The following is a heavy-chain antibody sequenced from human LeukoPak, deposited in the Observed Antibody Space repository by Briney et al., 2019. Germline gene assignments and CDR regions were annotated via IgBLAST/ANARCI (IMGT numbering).Heavy chain of an antibody. CDR2: ISSSSTTI. D-gene: IGHD2-21*01. CDR1: GFTFSDYS. V-gene: IGHV3-48*02. J-gene: IGHJ4*02. CDR3: ARERVIAAAGDGFDS. Sequence: GGSLRLSCAASGFTFSDYSMNWVRRAPGKGLEWVSYISSSSTTIFYADSVKGRFTISRDNAKNSLFLQMNGLRDEDTALYYCARERVIAAAGDGFDSWGQGTLVTVSS.